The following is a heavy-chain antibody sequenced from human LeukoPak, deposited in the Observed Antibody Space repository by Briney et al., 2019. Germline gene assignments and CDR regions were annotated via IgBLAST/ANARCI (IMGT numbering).Heavy chain of an antibody. D-gene: IGHD3-3*01. V-gene: IGHV1-3*01. CDR2: INAGNGNT. CDR1: GYTFTSYA. J-gene: IGHJ3*02. Sequence: ASVKVSCKASGYTFTSYAMHWVRQAPGQGLEWMGWINAGNGNTKYSQKFQGRVTITRDTSASTAYMELSSLRSEDTAVYYCARVLWSEGFQEKFGTDGFEIWGQGTMVTVSS. CDR3: ARVLWSEGFQEKFGTDGFEI.